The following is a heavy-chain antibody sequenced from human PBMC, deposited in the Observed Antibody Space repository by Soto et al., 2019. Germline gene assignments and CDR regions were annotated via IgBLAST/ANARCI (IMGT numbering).Heavy chain of an antibody. Sequence: GGSLRLSCAASGFTFSSYAMHWVRQAPGKGLEWVAVISYDGSNKYYADSVKGRFTISRDNSKNTLYLQMNSLRAEDTAVYYCARDGDGCSSGYDHWCYFDYWGQGTLVTVSS. J-gene: IGHJ4*02. CDR3: ARDGDGCSSGYDHWCYFDY. V-gene: IGHV3-30*04. D-gene: IGHD3-22*01. CDR1: GFTFSSYA. CDR2: ISYDGSNK.